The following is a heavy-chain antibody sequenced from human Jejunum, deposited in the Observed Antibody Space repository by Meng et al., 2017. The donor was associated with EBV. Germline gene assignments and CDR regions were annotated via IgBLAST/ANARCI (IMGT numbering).Heavy chain of an antibody. CDR2: LNPSTTYI. CDR3: AREQAGTYQFDY. Sequence: QGELVQAGAEVKKPGASVRVSCKGSGYTFTKYLIHWVRQAPGQGLEWMGILNPSTTYIEYAQKFRGRVTMTKDTSTSTVYMELSSLKSEDTAVYYCAREQAGTYQFDYWGQGSLVTVSS. V-gene: IGHV1-46*01. D-gene: IGHD6-19*01. J-gene: IGHJ4*02. CDR1: GYTFTKYL.